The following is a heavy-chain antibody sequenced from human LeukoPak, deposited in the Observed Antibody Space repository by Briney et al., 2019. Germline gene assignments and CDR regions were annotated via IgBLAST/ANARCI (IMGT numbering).Heavy chain of an antibody. CDR1: GYTFTDYY. D-gene: IGHD6-13*01. CDR3: ATFPLSFSSPWGYYMDV. J-gene: IGHJ6*03. V-gene: IGHV1-69-2*01. CDR2: VHPEAGET. Sequence: GATVKISCKASGYTFTDYYMHWVQQAPGKGLEWMGRVHPEAGETIYAEKFQGRVTMTADMSTDTAYMELSSLRSEDTAVYFFATFPLSFSSPWGYYMDVWGQGTTVTVSS.